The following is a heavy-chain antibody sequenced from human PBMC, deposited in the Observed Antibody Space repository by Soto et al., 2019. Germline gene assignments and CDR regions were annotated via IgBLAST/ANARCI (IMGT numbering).Heavy chain of an antibody. CDR2: VSGSGGGT. Sequence: EVQMLESGGGLVQPGGSLTLSCAASGFTFNTYGMTWVRQAPGKGLEWVSNVSGSGGGTYYADSVKGRFTISSVNSKNTMYLQMSNLRAEDTAVYFCARIGPYCGGDCYPDFDFWGLGTPVTVSS. CDR3: ARIGPYCGGDCYPDFDF. J-gene: IGHJ4*02. V-gene: IGHV3-23*01. CDR1: GFTFNTYG. D-gene: IGHD2-21*02.